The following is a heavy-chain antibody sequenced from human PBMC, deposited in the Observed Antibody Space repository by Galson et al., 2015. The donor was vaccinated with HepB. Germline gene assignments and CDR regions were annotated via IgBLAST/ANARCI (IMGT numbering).Heavy chain of an antibody. V-gene: IGHV1-69*01. Sequence: SCKASGGTFSSYAISWVRQAPGQGLEWMGGIIPIFGTANYAQKFQGRVTITADESTSTAYMELSSLRSEDTAVYYCASLVGGVIAKYYFDYWGQGTLVTVSS. CDR3: ASLVGGVIAKYYFDY. CDR2: IIPIFGTA. CDR1: GGTFSSYA. J-gene: IGHJ4*02. D-gene: IGHD3-16*02.